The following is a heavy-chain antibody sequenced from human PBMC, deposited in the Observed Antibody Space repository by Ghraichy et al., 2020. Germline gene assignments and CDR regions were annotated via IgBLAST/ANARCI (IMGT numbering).Heavy chain of an antibody. Sequence: SETLSLTGTVSGGSINSSSYYWAWIRQPPGKGLEWIGTVYYRGSTYYSPSLKSRVTISVDTSKNQFSLKLTSVTAADTAVYYCAREAGDYWFDPWGQGTLVTVSS. D-gene: IGHD2-21*02. CDR2: VYYRGST. CDR3: AREAGDYWFDP. J-gene: IGHJ5*02. V-gene: IGHV4-39*02. CDR1: GGSINSSSYY.